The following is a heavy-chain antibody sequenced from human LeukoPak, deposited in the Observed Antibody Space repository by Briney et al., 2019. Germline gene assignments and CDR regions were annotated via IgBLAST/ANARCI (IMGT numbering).Heavy chain of an antibody. V-gene: IGHV3-48*03. CDR3: VRDRGWLSNPGYFDY. CDR1: GFTFSSYE. Sequence: PGGSLRLSCAAFGFTFSSYEMNWVRQAPGKGLEWVSYISSNGSTIYYADSVKGRFTISRDNAKKSLYPQMNSLRAEDTAVYYCVRDRGWLSNPGYFDYWGRGTLVTVSS. J-gene: IGHJ4*02. CDR2: ISSNGSTI. D-gene: IGHD3-22*01.